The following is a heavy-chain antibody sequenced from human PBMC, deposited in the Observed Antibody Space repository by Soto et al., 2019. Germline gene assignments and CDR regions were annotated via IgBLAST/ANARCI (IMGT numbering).Heavy chain of an antibody. CDR2: ISSSGTTI. CDR3: ASMIFGVVNDYSYYGMDV. D-gene: IGHD3-3*01. Sequence: GSLRLSCAASGFSFSSYEMNYVRQAPGKRLEWVSYISSSGTTIYYAGSVEGRFTISRDNAKNSLYLQMNSLRDEETAVYYCASMIFGVVNDYSYYGMDVWGQGTMVTVSS. J-gene: IGHJ6*02. CDR1: GFSFSSYE. V-gene: IGHV3-48*03.